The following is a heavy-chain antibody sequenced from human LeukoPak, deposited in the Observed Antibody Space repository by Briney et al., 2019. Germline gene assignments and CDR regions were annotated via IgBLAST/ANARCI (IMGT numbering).Heavy chain of an antibody. J-gene: IGHJ4*02. V-gene: IGHV3-21*04. CDR2: ISSSSYI. CDR3: AKNLVGNHYFDY. CDR1: GFTFSIYS. Sequence: GGSLRLSCAASGFTFSIYSMNWVRQAPGEGLEWVSFISSSSYIYYADSVKGRFTISRDNSKNTLYLQMNSLRAEDTAVYYCAKNLVGNHYFDYWGQGTLVTVSS. D-gene: IGHD1-14*01.